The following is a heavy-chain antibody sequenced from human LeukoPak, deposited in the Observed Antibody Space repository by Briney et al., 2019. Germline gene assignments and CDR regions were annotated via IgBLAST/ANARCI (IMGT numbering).Heavy chain of an antibody. Sequence: GGSPRLSCAASGFTFRTYGMHWVRQAPGKGLEWAAVIWYDGSNKYYADSVKGRFTISRDNSKNTLYLQMNSLRAEDTAVYYCARGTRYDSSGYYSQDLDYWGQGTLVTVSS. CDR3: ARGTRYDSSGYYSQDLDY. CDR2: IWYDGSNK. V-gene: IGHV3-33*01. CDR1: GFTFRTYG. J-gene: IGHJ4*02. D-gene: IGHD3-22*01.